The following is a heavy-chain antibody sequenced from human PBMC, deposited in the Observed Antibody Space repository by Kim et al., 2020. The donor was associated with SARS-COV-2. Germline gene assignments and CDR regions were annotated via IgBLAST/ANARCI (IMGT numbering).Heavy chain of an antibody. J-gene: IGHJ4*02. CDR2: INKDGSTT. Sequence: GGSLRLSCVASGFTFSSYWMHWVRQAPGKGPVWVSHINKDGSTTDYADSVRGRFTISRDNAKNTLYLHMNNLRAEDTALYYCARLGDMVRGFYYWGQGTLVTVSS. CDR1: GFTFSSYW. D-gene: IGHD3-10*01. V-gene: IGHV3-74*01. CDR3: ARLGDMVRGFYY.